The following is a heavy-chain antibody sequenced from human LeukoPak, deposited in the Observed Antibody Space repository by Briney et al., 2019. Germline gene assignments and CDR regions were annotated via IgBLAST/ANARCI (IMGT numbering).Heavy chain of an antibody. CDR1: GFTFSSYW. CDR3: ARTLAARHTSGYIDY. D-gene: IGHD3-22*01. V-gene: IGHV3-7*01. CDR2: IKEDGSEK. J-gene: IGHJ4*02. Sequence: PGGSLRLSCAASGFTFSSYWMSWVRQAPGKGLEWVANIKEDGSEKYYVDSVKGRFTISRDNGKNSLYLQMNSLRAEDTAVYYCARTLAARHTSGYIDYWGQGTLATVSS.